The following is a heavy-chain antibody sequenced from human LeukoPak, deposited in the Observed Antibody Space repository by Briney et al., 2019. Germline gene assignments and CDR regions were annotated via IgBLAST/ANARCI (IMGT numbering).Heavy chain of an antibody. Sequence: ASVTVSFKTSGYTFTVYYMHWVRQAPGQGLGRMGWINPNSGGTNYAQKFQGRGTMTRDTSISTAYMELSSLRSDDTAVYYCAREFRAGVTTLNYYYYMDVWGKGTTVTVSS. D-gene: IGHD4-11*01. CDR3: AREFRAGVTTLNYYYYMDV. CDR1: GYTFTVYY. J-gene: IGHJ6*03. CDR2: INPNSGGT. V-gene: IGHV1-2*02.